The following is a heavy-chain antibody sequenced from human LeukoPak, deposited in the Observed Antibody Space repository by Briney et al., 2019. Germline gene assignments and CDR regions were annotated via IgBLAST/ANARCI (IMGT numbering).Heavy chain of an antibody. CDR3: ARWAVTDFYYYYYMDV. Sequence: GGSLRLSCAASGFTFSDYNMRWIRQAPGKGLEWVSSISRSGSTKYYADSVKGRFTISRDNAKNSLFLQMNSLRAEDTAVYYCARWAVTDFYYYYYMDVWGKGTTVTISS. CDR1: GFTFSDYN. J-gene: IGHJ6*03. D-gene: IGHD4-17*01. V-gene: IGHV3-11*04. CDR2: ISRSGSTK.